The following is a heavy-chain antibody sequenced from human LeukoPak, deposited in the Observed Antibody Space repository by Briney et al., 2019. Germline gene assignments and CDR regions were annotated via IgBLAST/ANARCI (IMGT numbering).Heavy chain of an antibody. Sequence: SETLSLTCTVSGGSISSYYWSWIRQPPGKGLEWIGYIYYSGSTNYNPSLKSRVTISVDTSKNQFSLKLNSVTAADTAVYYCARAGSSWPYFDYWGQGTLVTVSS. CDR1: GGSISSYY. CDR3: ARAGSSWPYFDY. J-gene: IGHJ4*02. V-gene: IGHV4-59*01. CDR2: IYYSGST. D-gene: IGHD6-13*01.